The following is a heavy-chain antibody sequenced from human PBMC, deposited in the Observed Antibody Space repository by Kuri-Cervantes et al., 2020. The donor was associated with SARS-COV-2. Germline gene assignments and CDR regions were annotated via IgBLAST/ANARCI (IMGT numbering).Heavy chain of an antibody. D-gene: IGHD5-12*01. Sequence: GESLKISCAASGFTFSSYGMHWVRQAPGKGLEWVAVIWYDESNKYYADSVKGRFTISRDNSKNTLYLQMNSLRAEGTAVYYCAREASSDYDPYYYYYGMDVWGQGTTVTVSS. CDR1: GFTFSSYG. V-gene: IGHV3-33*01. J-gene: IGHJ6*02. CDR3: AREASSDYDPYYYYYGMDV. CDR2: IWYDESNK.